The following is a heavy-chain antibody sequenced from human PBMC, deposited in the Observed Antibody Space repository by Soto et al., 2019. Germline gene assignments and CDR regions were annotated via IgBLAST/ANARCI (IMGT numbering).Heavy chain of an antibody. V-gene: IGHV4-30-4*01. Sequence: SETLSLTCTVSGGSISSGDYYWSWIRQPPGKGLEWIGYIYYSGSTYYNPSLKSRVTISVDTSKNQFSLKLSSVTAADTAVYYCARGYCSGGSCFYGMDGWGQGTTVTVSS. CDR1: GGSISSGDYY. J-gene: IGHJ6*02. CDR2: IYYSGST. D-gene: IGHD2-15*01. CDR3: ARGYCSGGSCFYGMDG.